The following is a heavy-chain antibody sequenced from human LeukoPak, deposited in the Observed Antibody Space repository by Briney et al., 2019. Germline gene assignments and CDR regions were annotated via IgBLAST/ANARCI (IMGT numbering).Heavy chain of an antibody. CDR2: LSWNSGSI. V-gene: IGHV3-9*01. CDR1: GFTFDDYA. D-gene: IGHD3-22*01. Sequence: GRSLRLSCAASGFTFDDYAMHWVRQAPGKGLEWGSGLSWNSGSIGYADSVKGRFTISRDNAKNSLYMQMNSLRAEDTALYYCAKDTEHYYDSSGYYNFWGQGTLVTVSS. CDR3: AKDTEHYYDSSGYYNF. J-gene: IGHJ4*02.